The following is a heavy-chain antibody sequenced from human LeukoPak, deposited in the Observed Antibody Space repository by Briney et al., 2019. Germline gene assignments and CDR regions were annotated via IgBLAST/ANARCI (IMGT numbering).Heavy chain of an antibody. Sequence: GGSLRLSCAASGFTFKRYGMSWVRQAPGKGLEWVAVISYDGSNKYYADSVKGRFTISRDNSKNTLYLQMNSLRAEDTAVYYCAKSGGGYSSGWFYWGQGTLVTVSS. V-gene: IGHV3-30*18. CDR3: AKSGGGYSSGWFY. CDR1: GFTFKRYG. J-gene: IGHJ4*02. CDR2: ISYDGSNK. D-gene: IGHD6-19*01.